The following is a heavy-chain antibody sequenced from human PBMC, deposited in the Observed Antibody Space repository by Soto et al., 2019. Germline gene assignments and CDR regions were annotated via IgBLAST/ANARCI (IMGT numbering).Heavy chain of an antibody. CDR2: INERGST. J-gene: IGHJ4*02. D-gene: IGHD1-1*01. CDR3: ARGSGIVALPGELEDVKYDY. CDR1: GQSFSGHS. V-gene: IGHV4-34*01. Sequence: QVQLQQWGAGLVKPSETLSLSCAVYGQSFSGHSWAWIPQPPGKGLEWIGEINERGSTYYNPSLNCRVTISTDTSKTQFSLKLSSVSAADTAAYFCARGSGIVALPGELEDVKYDYWGQGTLVNVSS.